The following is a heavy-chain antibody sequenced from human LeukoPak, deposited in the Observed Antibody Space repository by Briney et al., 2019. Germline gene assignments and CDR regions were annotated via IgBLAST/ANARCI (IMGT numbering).Heavy chain of an antibody. CDR1: GFTVSSNY. D-gene: IGHD1-1*01. CDR2: IYSGGST. V-gene: IGHV3-53*01. CDR3: ARNDGFDY. J-gene: IGHJ4*02. Sequence: GGSLRLSCAASGFTVSSNYMSWVRQAPGKGLEWVSVIYSGGSTYYEDSVKGRFTISRDNAKNSLYLQMNSLRAEDTAVYYCARNDGFDYWGQGTLVTVSS.